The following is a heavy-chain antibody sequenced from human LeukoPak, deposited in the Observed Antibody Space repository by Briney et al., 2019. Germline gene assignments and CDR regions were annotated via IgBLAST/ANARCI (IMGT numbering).Heavy chain of an antibody. CDR1: GFTFSSYS. J-gene: IGHJ5*02. V-gene: IGHV3-21*01. D-gene: IGHD3-22*01. CDR3: AREYYDSSGYHWFDP. Sequence: PGGSLRLSCAASGFTFSSYSMNWVRQAPGKGLEWVSSISSSSSYIYYADSMKGRFTISRDNAKNSLYLQMNSLRAEDTAVYYCAREYYDSSGYHWFDPWGQGTLVTVSS. CDR2: ISSSSSYI.